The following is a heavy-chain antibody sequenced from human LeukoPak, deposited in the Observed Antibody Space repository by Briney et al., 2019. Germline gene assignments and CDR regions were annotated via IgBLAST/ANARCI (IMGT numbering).Heavy chain of an antibody. CDR2: IYYSGST. CDR3: ARGAPYYYYYGMDV. CDR1: GGSISSGGYY. Sequence: SETLSLTCTVSGGSISSGGYYWSWIRQHLGKGLEWIGYIYYSGSTYYNPSLKSRVTISVDTSKNQFSLKLSSVTAADTAVYYCARGAPYYYYYGMDVWGQGTTVTVSS. J-gene: IGHJ6*02. V-gene: IGHV4-31*03.